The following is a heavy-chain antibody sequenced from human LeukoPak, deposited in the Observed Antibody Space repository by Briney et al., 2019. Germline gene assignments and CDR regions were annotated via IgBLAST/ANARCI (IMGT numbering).Heavy chain of an antibody. CDR2: IKQDGSEK. Sequence: GGSLRLSCAASGFTFSSYWMSWVRQAPGKGLEWVASIKQDGSEKYYVDSVKGRFTISRDNAKNTLYLQMNSLRAEDTAVYYCAKDHKIRYHYDSSGPIWGQGTLVTVSS. D-gene: IGHD3-22*01. CDR1: GFTFSSYW. CDR3: AKDHKIRYHYDSSGPI. J-gene: IGHJ4*02. V-gene: IGHV3-7*03.